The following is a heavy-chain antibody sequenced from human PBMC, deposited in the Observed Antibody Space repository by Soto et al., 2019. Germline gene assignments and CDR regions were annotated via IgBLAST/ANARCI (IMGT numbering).Heavy chain of an antibody. J-gene: IGHJ5*02. Sequence: GESLKISCKGSGYSFTSYWIGWVRQVPGKGLEWMGIIYPGDSDTRYSPSFQGQVTISADKSISTAYLQWSSLKASDTAMYYCARLPWDIVVVVAATGWFDPWGQGTLVTVSS. CDR1: GYSFTSYW. V-gene: IGHV5-51*01. D-gene: IGHD2-15*01. CDR2: IYPGDSDT. CDR3: ARLPWDIVVVVAATGWFDP.